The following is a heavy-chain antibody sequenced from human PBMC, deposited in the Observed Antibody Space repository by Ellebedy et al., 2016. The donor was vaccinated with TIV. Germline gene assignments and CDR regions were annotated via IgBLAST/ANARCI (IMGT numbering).Heavy chain of an antibody. D-gene: IGHD2-15*01. J-gene: IGHJ5*02. CDR1: GGTFSSYA. CDR2: IIPIFGTA. Sequence: SVKVSXXASGGTFSSYAISWVRQAPGQGLEWMGGIIPIFGTANYAQKLQGRVTMTTDTSTSTAYMELRSLRSDDTAVYYCARGGDIVVVENWFDPWGQGTLVTVSS. V-gene: IGHV1-69*05. CDR3: ARGGDIVVVENWFDP.